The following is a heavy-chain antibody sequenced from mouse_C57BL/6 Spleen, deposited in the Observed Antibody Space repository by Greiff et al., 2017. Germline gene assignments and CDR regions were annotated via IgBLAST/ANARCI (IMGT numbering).Heavy chain of an antibody. CDR3: TRDGDGYCRFAY. J-gene: IGHJ3*01. Sequence: DVLLVESGEGLVKPGGSLKLSCAASGFTFSSYAMSWVRQTPEKRLEWVAYISSGGDYIYYADTVKGRFTISRDNARNTLYLLMSSLKSEETVMYYCTRDGDGYCRFAYWGQGTLVTVSA. V-gene: IGHV5-9-1*02. D-gene: IGHD2-3*01. CDR2: ISSGGDYI. CDR1: GFTFSSYA.